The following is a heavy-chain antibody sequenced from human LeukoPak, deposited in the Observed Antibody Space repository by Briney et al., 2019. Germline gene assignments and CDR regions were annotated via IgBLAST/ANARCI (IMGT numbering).Heavy chain of an antibody. CDR3: ARGRDFWSGYSHNYYGMDV. D-gene: IGHD3-3*01. V-gene: IGHV1-69*01. Sequence: SVKVSCKASGGTFSSYAISWVRQAPGQGLKWMGGIIPIFGTANYAQKFQGRVTITADESTSTAYMELSSLRSEDTAVYYCARGRDFWSGYSHNYYGMDVWGQGTTVTVSS. CDR2: IIPIFGTA. J-gene: IGHJ6*02. CDR1: GGTFSSYA.